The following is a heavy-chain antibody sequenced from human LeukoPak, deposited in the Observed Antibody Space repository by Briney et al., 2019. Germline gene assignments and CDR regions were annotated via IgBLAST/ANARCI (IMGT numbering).Heavy chain of an antibody. CDR1: GYTFTGYY. D-gene: IGHD1-20*01. J-gene: IGHJ4*02. V-gene: IGHV1-2*02. CDR3: ARGRITGPGILVY. Sequence: ASVKVSCKASGYTFTGYYMHWVRQAPGQGLEWMGWINPNSGGTNYAQKFQGRATMTRDTSTSTVYMELSSLRSEDTAVHYCARGRITGPGILVYWGQGTLVTVSS. CDR2: INPNSGGT.